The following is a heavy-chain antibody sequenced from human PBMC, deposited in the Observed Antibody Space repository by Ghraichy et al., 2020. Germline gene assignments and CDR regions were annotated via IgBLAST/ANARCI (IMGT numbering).Heavy chain of an antibody. Sequence: GSLRLSCTVSGGSISSYYWSWIRQPPGKGLEWIGYIYYSGSTNYNPSLKSRVTISVDTSKNQFSLKLSSVTAADTAVYYCARERGAYDSLDNWFDPWGQGTLVTVSS. CDR3: ARERGAYDSLDNWFDP. CDR2: IYYSGST. D-gene: IGHD5-12*01. J-gene: IGHJ5*02. V-gene: IGHV4-59*01. CDR1: GGSISSYY.